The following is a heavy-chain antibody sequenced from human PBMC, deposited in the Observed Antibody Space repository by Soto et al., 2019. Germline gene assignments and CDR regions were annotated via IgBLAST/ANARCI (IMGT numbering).Heavy chain of an antibody. D-gene: IGHD1-26*01. Sequence: GSGPTLVNPTQTLTLTCSFSGFSLSTRGMCVTWIRQPPGKALEWLARIDWDDERYYRTYLKTRLTISKDTSKNQVVLTMTNMDPVDTATYYCARIYYITSDPSCWDIWGQGTMVTVSS. V-gene: IGHV2-70*11. J-gene: IGHJ3*02. CDR2: IDWDDER. CDR1: GFSLSTRGMC. CDR3: ARIYYITSDPSCWDI.